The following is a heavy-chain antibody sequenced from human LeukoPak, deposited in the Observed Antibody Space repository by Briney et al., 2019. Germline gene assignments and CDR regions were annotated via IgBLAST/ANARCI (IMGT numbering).Heavy chain of an antibody. J-gene: IGHJ4*02. D-gene: IGHD5-18*01. Sequence: SETLSLTCTVSGGSISNYYWNWIRQPPGKGLEWIGYIFYSGRTNYNPSLKSRVTLSVDTSKNWFSLRLTSVTAADTAVYYCARGQKYTSGYRVTELGSRYSDYWGQGAWVTVSP. CDR3: ARGQKYTSGYRVTELGSRYSDY. V-gene: IGHV4-59*01. CDR2: IFYSGRT. CDR1: GGSISNYY.